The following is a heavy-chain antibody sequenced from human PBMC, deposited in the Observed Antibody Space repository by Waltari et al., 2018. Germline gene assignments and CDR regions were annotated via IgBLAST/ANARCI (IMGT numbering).Heavy chain of an antibody. D-gene: IGHD6-13*01. J-gene: IGHJ6*03. CDR2: IKQDGSEK. CDR3: ARADSSSWVPPNYYYYYMDV. CDR1: GFTFSSYW. Sequence: EVQLVESGGGLVQPGGSLRLSCAASGFTFSSYWMSWVRQAPGQGLEWVANIKQDGSEKYYVDSVKGRFTIARDNAKNSLYLQMNSLRAEDTAVYYCARADSSSWVPPNYYYYYMDVWGKGTTVTVSS. V-gene: IGHV3-7*01.